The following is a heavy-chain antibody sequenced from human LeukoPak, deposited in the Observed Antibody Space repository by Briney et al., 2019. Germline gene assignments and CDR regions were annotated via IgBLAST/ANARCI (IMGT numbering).Heavy chain of an antibody. V-gene: IGHV3-74*01. CDR1: GFTVSNYW. Sequence: GGSLRLSCAASGFTVSNYWMSWVRQAPGKGLVWISRISGDGRTISYADSVKGRFTISRDNAKNTVSLQMNSLRAEDTAVYYCARDVGGNAFDIWGQGTMVTVSS. CDR3: ARDVGGNAFDI. CDR2: ISGDGRTI. J-gene: IGHJ3*02. D-gene: IGHD3-16*01.